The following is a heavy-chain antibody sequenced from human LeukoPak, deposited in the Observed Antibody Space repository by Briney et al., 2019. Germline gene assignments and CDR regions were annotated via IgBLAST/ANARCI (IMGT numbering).Heavy chain of an antibody. V-gene: IGHV4-59*01. D-gene: IGHD3-22*01. J-gene: IGHJ3*02. CDR3: ARSSGYYYGYAFDI. CDR1: GGSISGYY. CDR2: IYYSGST. Sequence: SETLSLTCTVSGGSISGYYWSWIRQLPGKRLEWIGYIYYSGSTNYNPSLKSRVTISVDTSKNQFSLKLSSVTAADTAVYYCARSSGYYYGYAFDIWGQGTMVIVSS.